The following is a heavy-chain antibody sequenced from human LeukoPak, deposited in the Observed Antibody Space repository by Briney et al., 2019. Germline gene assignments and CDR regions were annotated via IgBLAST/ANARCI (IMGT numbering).Heavy chain of an antibody. CDR3: ARARGLIAWELPLAGAFDI. Sequence: SETLSLTCTVSGGSISSYYWSWIRQPPGKGLEWIGYIYYSGSTNYNPSLKSRVTISVDTSKNQFSLKLSSVTAADTAVYYCARARGLIAWELPLAGAFDIWGQGTMVTVSS. J-gene: IGHJ3*02. CDR1: GGSISSYY. CDR2: IYYSGST. D-gene: IGHD1-26*01. V-gene: IGHV4-59*01.